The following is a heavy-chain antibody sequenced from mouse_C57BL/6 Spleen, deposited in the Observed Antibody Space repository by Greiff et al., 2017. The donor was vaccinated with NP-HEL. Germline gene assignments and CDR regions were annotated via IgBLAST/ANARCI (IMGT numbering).Heavy chain of an antibody. CDR3: TRPQLRLRGWFAY. Sequence: VQLQQSGAELVRPGASVKLSCTASGFNIKDDYMHWVKQRPEQGLEWIGWIDPENGDTEYASKFQGKATITADTSSNTAYLQLSSLTSEDTAVYYCTRPQLRLRGWFAYWGQGTLVTVSA. CDR2: IDPENGDT. V-gene: IGHV14-4*01. CDR1: GFNIKDDY. D-gene: IGHD3-2*02. J-gene: IGHJ3*01.